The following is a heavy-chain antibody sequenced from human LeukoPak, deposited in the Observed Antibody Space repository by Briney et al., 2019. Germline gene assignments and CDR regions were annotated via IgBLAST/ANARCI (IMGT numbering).Heavy chain of an antibody. Sequence: SVKVSCKASGGTFRSYAITWVRQAPGKGVEWMGGIIPMINTPKYAQKFQGSVSITADESTSTGYMEMSSLRSEDTAVYYCARDEETFQWGQGTLVTVSS. V-gene: IGHV1-69*13. CDR2: IIPMINTP. CDR1: GGTFRSYA. J-gene: IGHJ4*02. CDR3: ARDEETFQ.